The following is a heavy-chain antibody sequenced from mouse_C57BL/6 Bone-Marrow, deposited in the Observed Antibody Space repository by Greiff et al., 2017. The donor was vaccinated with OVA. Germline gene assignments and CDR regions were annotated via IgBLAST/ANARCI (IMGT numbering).Heavy chain of an antibody. CDR2: IDPSDSCT. Sequence: QVQLQQPGAELVKPGASVKLSCKASGYTFTSYWMQWVKQRPGQGLEWIGEIDPSDSCTNYNQKFKGKATLTVDTSSSTAYMQLSSLTSEDSAVYYCARDDYDEFAYWGQGTLVTVSA. D-gene: IGHD2-4*01. V-gene: IGHV1-50*01. CDR3: ARDDYDEFAY. CDR1: GYTFTSYW. J-gene: IGHJ3*01.